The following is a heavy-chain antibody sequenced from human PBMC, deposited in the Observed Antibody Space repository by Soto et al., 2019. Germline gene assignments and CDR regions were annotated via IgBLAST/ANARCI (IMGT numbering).Heavy chain of an antibody. CDR2: ISGSGGST. V-gene: IGHV3-23*01. Sequence: EVQLLESGGGLVQPGGSLRLSCAASGFTFSSYAMSWVRQAPGKGLEWVSAISGSGGSTYYADSVKGRFTISRDNSKNTLYLQMNSLRAEDTAVYYCAKGVRYYDILTGYPKYYYYYHMDVWGKGTTVTVSS. D-gene: IGHD3-9*01. CDR1: GFTFSSYA. CDR3: AKGVRYYDILTGYPKYYYYYHMDV. J-gene: IGHJ6*03.